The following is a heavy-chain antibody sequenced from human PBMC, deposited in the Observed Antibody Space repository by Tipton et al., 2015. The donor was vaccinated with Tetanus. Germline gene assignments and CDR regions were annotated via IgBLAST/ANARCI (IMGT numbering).Heavy chain of an antibody. CDR1: GYTFTSYA. V-gene: IGHV1-69*06. CDR3: ARDYDGSEPYDY. D-gene: IGHD3-10*01. Sequence: QSGAEVKKPGASVKVSCKASGYTFTSYAFSWVRQAPGQGLEWMGTILPIFGTTNYAQKFQGRVTITADKSTRTVYMELSSLRSGDTAIYYCARDYDGSEPYDYWRQGTLVTVSS. CDR2: ILPIFGTT. J-gene: IGHJ4*01.